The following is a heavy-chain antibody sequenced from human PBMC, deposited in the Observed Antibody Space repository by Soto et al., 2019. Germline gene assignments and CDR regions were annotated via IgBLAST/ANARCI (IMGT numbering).Heavy chain of an antibody. CDR3: ARGFAAGKGSPPDY. D-gene: IGHD3-10*01. Sequence: EVRLLESGGGLVQPGGSLRLSCAASGFTFSNYAMTWVRQAPGKGLEWVSGLNGSGGSTSSADSVKGRFAISRDNSKNTRDLQMNSLRDGDTAVYYCARGFAAGKGSPPDYWGQGTLVTVSS. CDR1: GFTFSNYA. J-gene: IGHJ4*02. V-gene: IGHV3-23*01. CDR2: LNGSGGST.